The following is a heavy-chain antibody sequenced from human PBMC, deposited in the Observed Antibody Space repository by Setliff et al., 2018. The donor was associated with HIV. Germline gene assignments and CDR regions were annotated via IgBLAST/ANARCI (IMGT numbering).Heavy chain of an antibody. CDR2: IYYSGST. CDR1: GGSISSSSYY. D-gene: IGHD2-15*01. V-gene: IGHV4-39*02. J-gene: IGHJ3*02. CDR3: ARDGVWGSGLDAFDI. Sequence: PSETLSLTCTVSGGSISSSSYYWGWIRQPPGKGLEWIGSIYYSGSTYYNPSLKSRVTISVDTSKNQFSLKLSSVTPEDTAVYYCARDGVWGSGLDAFDIWGQGTMVTVSS.